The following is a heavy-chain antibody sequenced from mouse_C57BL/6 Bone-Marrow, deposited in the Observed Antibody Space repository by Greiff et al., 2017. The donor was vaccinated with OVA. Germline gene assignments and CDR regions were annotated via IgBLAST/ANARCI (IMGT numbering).Heavy chain of an antibody. CDR1: GYTFTSYW. J-gene: IGHJ2*01. Sequence: QVQLKQPGAELVRPGTSVKLSCKASGYTFTSYWMHWVKQRPGQGLEWIGVIDPSDSYTNYNQKFKGKATLTVDTSSSTAYMQLSSLTSEDSAVYYCARPITTVVAGDYWGQGTTLTVSS. CDR3: ARPITTVVAGDY. CDR2: IDPSDSYT. V-gene: IGHV1-59*01. D-gene: IGHD1-1*01.